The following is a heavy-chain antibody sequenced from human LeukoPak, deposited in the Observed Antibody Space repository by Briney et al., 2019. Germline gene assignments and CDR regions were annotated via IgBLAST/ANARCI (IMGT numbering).Heavy chain of an antibody. V-gene: IGHV1-2*02. CDR2: INPNSGGT. CDR1: GYAFTRHY. CDR3: ARTAGPRAFDI. J-gene: IGHJ3*02. Sequence: ASVKVSCKASGYAFTRHYMHWVRQAPGQGLEWMGWINPNSGGTNYAQKFQGRVTMTRDTSISTAYMELSRLRSDDTAVYYCARTAGPRAFDIWGQGTMVTVSS. D-gene: IGHD6-19*01.